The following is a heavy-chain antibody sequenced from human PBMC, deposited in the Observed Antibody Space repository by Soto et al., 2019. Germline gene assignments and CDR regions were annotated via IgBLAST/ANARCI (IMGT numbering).Heavy chain of an antibody. CDR3: ARDSHEQHPNHRWGGGYMDV. CDR1: GGSISNGGYY. J-gene: IGHJ6*03. V-gene: IGHV4-31*11. CDR2: IYFSGST. D-gene: IGHD6-13*01. Sequence: QVQLQESGPGLVKPSQTLSLTCVVSGGSISNGGYYWSWIRQHPGKGLEWIGAIYFSGSTYYNPSLKRRVTLTVATPKNQFSLKLSSVTAADTAAYYCARDSHEQHPNHRWGGGYMDVWGKGTTVTVSS.